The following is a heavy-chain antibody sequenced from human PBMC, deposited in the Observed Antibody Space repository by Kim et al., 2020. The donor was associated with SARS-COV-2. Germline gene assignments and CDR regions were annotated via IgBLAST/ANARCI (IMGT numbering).Heavy chain of an antibody. V-gene: IGHV1-24*01. Sequence: ASVKVSCKVSGYTLTELSMHWVRQAPGKGLEWMGGFDPEDGETIYAQKFQGRVTMTEDTSTDTAYMELRSLRSEDTAVYYCATGQTIVVVPASIRSYYYYYGMDICGQGTTVTVSS. CDR2: FDPEDGET. CDR1: GYTLTELS. CDR3: ATGQTIVVVPASIRSYYYYYGMDI. D-gene: IGHD2-2*01. J-gene: IGHJ6*02.